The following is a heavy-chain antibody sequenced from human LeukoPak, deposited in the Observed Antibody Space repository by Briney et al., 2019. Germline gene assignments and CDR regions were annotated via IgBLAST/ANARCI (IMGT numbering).Heavy chain of an antibody. J-gene: IGHJ3*02. V-gene: IGHV3-23*01. D-gene: IGHD3-9*01. CDR1: GLTFSSYA. Sequence: AGGSLRLSCAASGLTFSSYAMSWVRQAPGKGLEWVSAISGSGGSTYYADSVKGRFTISRDNSKNTLYLQMNSLRAEDTALYYCARDPGGPSYDILTGHSDAFDIWGQGTMVTVSS. CDR2: ISGSGGST. CDR3: ARDPGGPSYDILTGHSDAFDI.